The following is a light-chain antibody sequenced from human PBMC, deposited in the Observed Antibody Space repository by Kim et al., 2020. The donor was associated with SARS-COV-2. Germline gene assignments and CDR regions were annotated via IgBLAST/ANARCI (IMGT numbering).Light chain of an antibody. CDR1: QSVADY. V-gene: IGKV3-11*01. CDR3: QQRTNWPGIT. Sequence: EIVLTQSPATLSLSPGERATLSCRASQSVADYLAWYQQKPGLAPRLLIYDTSIRATGIPARFSGSGAGTDFTLTISSLEPEDFAVYYCQQRTNWPGITFGQGTRLEIK. J-gene: IGKJ5*01. CDR2: DTS.